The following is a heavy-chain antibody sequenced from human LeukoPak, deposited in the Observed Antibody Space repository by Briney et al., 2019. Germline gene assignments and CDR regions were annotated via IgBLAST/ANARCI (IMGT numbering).Heavy chain of an antibody. CDR1: GFTFSSCG. Sequence: GGSLRLSCAASGFTFSSCGMHWVRQAPGKGLEWVAFIRYDGRNKYYADSVKGRFTISRDNSKNTLYLQMNSLRAEDTAVYYCAKAPRYYYYYMDVWGKGTTVTVSS. CDR3: AKAPRYYYYYMDV. V-gene: IGHV3-30*02. CDR2: IRYDGRNK. J-gene: IGHJ6*03.